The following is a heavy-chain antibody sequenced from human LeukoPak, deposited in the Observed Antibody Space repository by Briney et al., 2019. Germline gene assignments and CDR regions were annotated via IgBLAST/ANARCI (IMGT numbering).Heavy chain of an antibody. CDR3: VREGAEVRGVLVKYYFDY. D-gene: IGHD3-10*01. Sequence: SETLSLTCTVSGGXLRSYYCSWIRQPAAKGLEWIGHIYTSGSTNYNPSLKSRVTMSVDTSNNQFSLKLTSVTAADTAVYYCVREGAEVRGVLVKYYFDYWGQGALVTVSS. CDR1: GGXLRSYY. V-gene: IGHV4-4*07. CDR2: IYTSGST. J-gene: IGHJ4*02.